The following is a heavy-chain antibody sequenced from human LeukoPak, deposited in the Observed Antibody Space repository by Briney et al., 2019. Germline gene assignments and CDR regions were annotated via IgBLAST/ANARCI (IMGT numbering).Heavy chain of an antibody. J-gene: IGHJ4*02. D-gene: IGHD3-10*01. CDR3: AKSDGSGSYWGLDY. CDR2: ISGSGGST. CDR1: GFTFSSYA. V-gene: IGHV3-23*01. Sequence: GGSLRLSCVVSGFTFSSYAMSWVRQAPGKGLEWVSAISGSGGSTYYADSVKGRFTIPRDNSKNTLYLQMNSLRAEDTAVYYCAKSDGSGSYWGLDYWGQGTLVTVSS.